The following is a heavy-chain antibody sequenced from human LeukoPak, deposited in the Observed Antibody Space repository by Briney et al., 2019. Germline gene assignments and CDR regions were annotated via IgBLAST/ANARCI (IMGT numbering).Heavy chain of an antibody. J-gene: IGHJ4*02. Sequence: GGSLRLSCAASGFTFSSYWMSWVRQAPGKGLEWVANIKQDGSEKYYVDSVKGRFTISRDNAKNSLYLQMNSLRAEDTAVYYCARGGYCSSTSCYHPTGYYFDYWGQGTLVNVSS. CDR2: IKQDGSEK. V-gene: IGHV3-7*04. CDR1: GFTFSSYW. CDR3: ARGGYCSSTSCYHPTGYYFDY. D-gene: IGHD2-2*01.